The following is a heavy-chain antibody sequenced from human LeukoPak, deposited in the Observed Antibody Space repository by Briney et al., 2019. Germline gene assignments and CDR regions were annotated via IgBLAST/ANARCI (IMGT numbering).Heavy chain of an antibody. J-gene: IGHJ4*02. CDR1: GGSISSGSYY. D-gene: IGHD6-13*01. CDR3: ARGYSSSWYYFDY. CDR2: IYYSGST. V-gene: IGHV4-61*01. Sequence: SETLSLTCTVSGGSISSGSYYWSWIRQPPGKGLEWIGYIYYSGSTNYNPSPKSRVTISVDTSKNQFSLKLSSVTAADTAVYYCARGYSSSWYYFDYWGQGTLVTVSS.